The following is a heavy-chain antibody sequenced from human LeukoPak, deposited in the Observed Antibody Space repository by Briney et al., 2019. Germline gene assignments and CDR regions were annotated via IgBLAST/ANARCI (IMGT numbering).Heavy chain of an antibody. Sequence: PSETLSLTCTVSGGSISSYYWSWIRQPPGKGLEWIGYIYYSGSTNYNPSLKSRVTISVDTSKNQFSLKLSSVTAADTAVYHCARVGYYYDSSGPDYYFDYWGQGTLVTVSS. CDR2: IYYSGST. J-gene: IGHJ4*02. V-gene: IGHV4-59*01. CDR1: GGSISSYY. D-gene: IGHD3-22*01. CDR3: ARVGYYYDSSGPDYYFDY.